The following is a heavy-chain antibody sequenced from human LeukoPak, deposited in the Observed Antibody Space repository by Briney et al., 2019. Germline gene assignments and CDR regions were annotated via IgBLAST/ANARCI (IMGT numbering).Heavy chain of an antibody. J-gene: IGHJ4*02. CDR3: ARHLRSGAVDY. CDR1: GFTFGDYA. Sequence: PGGSLRLSCTASGFTFGDYAMSWVRQAPGKGLEWIGEINHSGSTNYNPSLKSRVTISVDTSKNQFSLELSSVTAADTAVYYCARHLRSGAVDYWGQGTLVTVSS. D-gene: IGHD4-17*01. CDR2: INHSGST. V-gene: IGHV4-34*01.